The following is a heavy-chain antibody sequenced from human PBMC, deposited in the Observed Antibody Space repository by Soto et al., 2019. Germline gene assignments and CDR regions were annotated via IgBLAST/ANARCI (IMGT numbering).Heavy chain of an antibody. D-gene: IGHD3-22*01. J-gene: IGHJ4*02. CDR1: GFTFSNAW. V-gene: IGHV3-15*07. CDR2: IKSKTDGGTT. Sequence: GGSLRLSCAASGFTFSNAWMNWVRQAPGKGLEWVGRIKSKTDGGTTDYAAPVKGRFTISRDDSKNTLYLQMNSLKTEDTAVYYCTTGFYDSSGYYFGYWGQGTLVTVSS. CDR3: TTGFYDSSGYYFGY.